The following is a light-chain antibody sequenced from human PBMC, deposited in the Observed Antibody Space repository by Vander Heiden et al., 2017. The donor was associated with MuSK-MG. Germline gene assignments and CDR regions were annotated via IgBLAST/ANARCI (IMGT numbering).Light chain of an antibody. Sequence: DIQMTQSPSSLSASVGDRVTITCRASQSISSYLNWYQQKPGKAPKLLIYAASSLQSGVPSRFSGSGSGTDFTLTISRLQPEDFATYYFQQSYSTHTFGRGTKVDIK. CDR3: QQSYSTHT. CDR1: QSISSY. CDR2: AAS. V-gene: IGKV1-39*01. J-gene: IGKJ3*01.